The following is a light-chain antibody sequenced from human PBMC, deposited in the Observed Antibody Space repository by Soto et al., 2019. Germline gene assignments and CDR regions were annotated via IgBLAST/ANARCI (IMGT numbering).Light chain of an antibody. CDR2: KAS. Sequence: DIQMTQSPSTLSASVGDRVTITCRASQSVSSWLAWHQQKAGKPPRLLIYKASSLESGVPSRFSGSGFGTEFTLTISSLQPDDFATYYCQQYHGYFRTFGQGTKVEIK. CDR1: QSVSSW. CDR3: QQYHGYFRT. V-gene: IGKV1-5*03. J-gene: IGKJ1*01.